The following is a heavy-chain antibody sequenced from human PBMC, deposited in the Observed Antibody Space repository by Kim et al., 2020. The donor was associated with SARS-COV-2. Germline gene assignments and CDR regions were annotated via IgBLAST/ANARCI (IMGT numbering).Heavy chain of an antibody. Sequence: ASVKVSCKASGYTFTSYGISWVRQAPGQGLEWMGWISAYNGNTNYAQKFQGRVTMTTDTSTSTAYTELRSLRSDDTAVYYCARLYYDILTGYSLGDYYYGMDVWGQGTTVTVSS. V-gene: IGHV1-18*01. D-gene: IGHD3-9*01. CDR1: GYTFTSYG. CDR2: ISAYNGNT. J-gene: IGHJ6*02. CDR3: ARLYYDILTGYSLGDYYYGMDV.